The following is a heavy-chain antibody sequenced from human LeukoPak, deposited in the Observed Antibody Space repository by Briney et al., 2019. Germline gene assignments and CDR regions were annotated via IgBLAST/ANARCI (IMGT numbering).Heavy chain of an antibody. D-gene: IGHD6-19*01. CDR2: INHSGST. V-gene: IGHV4-34*01. Sequence: KASETLSLTCAVYGGSFSGYYWSWIRQPPGKGLEWIGEINHSGSTNYNPSLKSRVTISVDTSKNQFSLKLSSVTAADTAVYYCARAVAYYYYMDVWGKGTTVTVSS. CDR1: GGSFSGYY. CDR3: ARAVAYYYYMDV. J-gene: IGHJ6*03.